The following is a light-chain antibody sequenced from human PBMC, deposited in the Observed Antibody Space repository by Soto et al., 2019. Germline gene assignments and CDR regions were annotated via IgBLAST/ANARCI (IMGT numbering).Light chain of an antibody. CDR3: SSYTSSSTLV. J-gene: IGLJ1*01. Sequence: QYALIQRASVSGSPGQSITISCTGTSSDVGGYNYVSWYQQHPGKAPKLMIYEVSNRPSGVSNRFSGSKSGNTASLTISGLQAEDEADYYCSSYTSSSTLVFGTGTKLTVL. CDR2: EVS. CDR1: SSDVGGYNY. V-gene: IGLV2-14*01.